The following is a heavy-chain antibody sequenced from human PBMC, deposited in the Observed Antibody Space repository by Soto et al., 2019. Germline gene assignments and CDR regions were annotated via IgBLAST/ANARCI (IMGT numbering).Heavy chain of an antibody. CDR1: GGSISSYY. D-gene: IGHD3-16*01. V-gene: IGHV4-59*01. J-gene: IGHJ4*02. CDR3: ARDLGGGLGPFDF. CDR2: MFYSGST. Sequence: QVQLQESGPGLVKPSETLSLTCTVSGGSISSYYWRWIRQPPGKGLEWIGFMFYSGSTNYNPSLKSRVTISVDTSKNQFSLKLSSVTAADTAVYYSARDLGGGLGPFDFWGQGTLVTVSS.